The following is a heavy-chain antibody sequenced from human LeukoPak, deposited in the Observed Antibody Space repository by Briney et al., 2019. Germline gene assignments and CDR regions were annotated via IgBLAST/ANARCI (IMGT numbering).Heavy chain of an antibody. CDR1: GYTFTSYG. V-gene: IGHV1-18*01. Sequence: GASVKVSCKASGYTFTSYGISWVRQAPGQGLEWMGWISAYNGNTNYAQKLQGRVTMTTDTSTSTAYMELRSLRSDDTAVYYCATFSLIAVASSSLDYWGQGTLVTVSS. CDR3: ATFSLIAVASSSLDY. D-gene: IGHD6-19*01. J-gene: IGHJ4*02. CDR2: ISAYNGNT.